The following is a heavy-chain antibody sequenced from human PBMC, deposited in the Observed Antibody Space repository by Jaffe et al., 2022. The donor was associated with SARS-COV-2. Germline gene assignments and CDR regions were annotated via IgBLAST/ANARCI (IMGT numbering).Heavy chain of an antibody. Sequence: EVQLVESGGGLVQPGGSLRLSCAASGFTFSSYAMSWVRQAPGKGLEWVSAISGSGGSTYYADSVKGRFTISRDNSKNTLYLQMNSLRAEDTAVYYCAKAGTPGGRLLWFGEGFDYWGQGTLVTVSS. J-gene: IGHJ4*02. CDR2: ISGSGGST. CDR3: AKAGTPGGRLLWFGEGFDY. CDR1: GFTFSSYA. D-gene: IGHD3-10*01. V-gene: IGHV3-23*04.